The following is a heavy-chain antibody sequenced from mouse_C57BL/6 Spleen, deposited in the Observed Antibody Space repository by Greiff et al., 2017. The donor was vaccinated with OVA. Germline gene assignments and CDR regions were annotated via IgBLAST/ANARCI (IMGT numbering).Heavy chain of an antibody. CDR3: AIYDYHYAMDY. CDR2: INPNNGGT. V-gene: IGHV1-26*01. D-gene: IGHD2-4*01. CDR1: GYTFTDYY. Sequence: EVQLQQSGPELVKPGASVKISCKASGYTFTDYYMNWVKQSHGKSLEWIGDINPNNGGTSYNQKFKGKATLTVDKSSSTAYMELRSLTSEDSAVYYCAIYDYHYAMDYWGQGTSVTVSS. J-gene: IGHJ4*01.